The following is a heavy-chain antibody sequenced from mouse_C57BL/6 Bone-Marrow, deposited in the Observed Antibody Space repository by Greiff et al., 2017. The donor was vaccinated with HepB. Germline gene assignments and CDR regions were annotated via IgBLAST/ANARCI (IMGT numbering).Heavy chain of an antibody. CDR3: ARDGYYGY. V-gene: IGHV1-69*01. D-gene: IGHD2-3*01. Sequence: VQLQQPGAELVMPGASVKLSCKASGYTFTSYWMHWVKQSPGQGLEWIGEIDPSDSYTNYNQKFKGKSTLTVDKSSSTAYMQLSSLTSEDSAVYYCARDGYYGYWGQGTTLTVSS. CDR1: GYTFTSYW. J-gene: IGHJ2*01. CDR2: IDPSDSYT.